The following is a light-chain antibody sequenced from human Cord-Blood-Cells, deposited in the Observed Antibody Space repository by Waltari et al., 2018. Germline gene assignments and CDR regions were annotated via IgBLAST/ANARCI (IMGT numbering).Light chain of an antibody. CDR3: QSADSSGTYV. Sequence: SYELTQPPSLLVSPGQTARITCSGDALSKQYAYWYKQKPGQSHVLVTYKESERHSGTKVTLTLSGVKAEGEADYYCQSADSSGTYVFGTGPKVTVL. J-gene: IGLJ1*01. CDR2: KES. CDR1: ALSKQY. V-gene: IGLV3-25*03.